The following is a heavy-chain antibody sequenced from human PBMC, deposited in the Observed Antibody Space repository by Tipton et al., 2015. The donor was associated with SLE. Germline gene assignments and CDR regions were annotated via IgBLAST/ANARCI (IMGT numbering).Heavy chain of an antibody. Sequence: GLVKPSETLSLTCAVYGGSFTGYYWSWIRQPPGKGLEWIGEINHSGSTNYNPSLKSRVTISVDTSKNQFSLKLNSVTAADTAVYYCARGWSMGYYDNSAPMDYWGQGTQVTVSS. CDR3: ARGWSMGYYDNSAPMDY. V-gene: IGHV4-34*01. CDR1: GGSFTGYY. J-gene: IGHJ4*02. CDR2: INHSGST. D-gene: IGHD3-22*01.